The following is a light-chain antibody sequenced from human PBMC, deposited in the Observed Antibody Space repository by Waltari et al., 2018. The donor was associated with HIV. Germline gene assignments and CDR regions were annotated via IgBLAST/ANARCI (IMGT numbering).Light chain of an antibody. CDR2: GAS. J-gene: IGKJ3*01. V-gene: IGKV3-20*01. CDR3: QQYWKSPKIFT. Sequence: ESALTQSPGTLSLSPGERATFSCRASQSTSSNYLAWYQQKPGQAPRLLISGASSRATGMPERFGGSGSEPDLSLNISSIEPEDCAVYYCQQYWKSPKIFTVVPGTKVDIK. CDR1: QSTSSNY.